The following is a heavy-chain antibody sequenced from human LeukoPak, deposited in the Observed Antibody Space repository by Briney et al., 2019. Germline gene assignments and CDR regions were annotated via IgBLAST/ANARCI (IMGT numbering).Heavy chain of an antibody. CDR1: GGSISSYY. J-gene: IGHJ6*02. D-gene: IGHD6-19*01. CDR3: ARHEPYRVPVAGTYYSYPMDV. V-gene: IGHV4-59*08. CDR2: IHYSGST. Sequence: SETLSLICSVSGGSISSYYWSWIRQPPGKGLGWIAYIHYSGSTNYNPSLKSRLTISVDTSKNQFSLKLTSVTAADTAVYYCARHEPYRVPVAGTYYSYPMDVWGQGTTVTVSS.